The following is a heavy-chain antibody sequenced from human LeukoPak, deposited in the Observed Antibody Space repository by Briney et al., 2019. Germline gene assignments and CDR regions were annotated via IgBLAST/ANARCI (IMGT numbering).Heavy chain of an antibody. CDR3: ARRVGYCGGDNCYESDS. CDR2: ISYTGST. V-gene: IGHV4-59*08. D-gene: IGHD2-15*01. CDR1: GGSITNYY. Sequence: SETLSLTCTVSGGSITNYYWSWIRQPPGKGLEWIGHISYTGSTNYSPPLRSQVTISVDKPKSQFSLELRSVTAADTAVYYCARRVGYCGGDNCYESDSWGQGTLVTVSS. J-gene: IGHJ4*02.